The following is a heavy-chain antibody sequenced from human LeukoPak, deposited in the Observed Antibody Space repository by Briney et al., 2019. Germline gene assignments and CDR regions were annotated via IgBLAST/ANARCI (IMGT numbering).Heavy chain of an antibody. Sequence: PGGSLRLSCAASGFTFRSYAMNWVRQAPGKGLEWVSYISGSSSIINYADSVKGRFTIYRDNAKNSLFLQMNSLRDEDTAVYYCARDIRGYNYGFDYWGQGTLVTVSS. J-gene: IGHJ4*02. D-gene: IGHD5-18*01. CDR3: ARDIRGYNYGFDY. V-gene: IGHV3-48*02. CDR1: GFTFRSYA. CDR2: ISGSSSII.